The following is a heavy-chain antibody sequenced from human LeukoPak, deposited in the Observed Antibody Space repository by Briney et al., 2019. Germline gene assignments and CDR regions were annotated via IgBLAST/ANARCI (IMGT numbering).Heavy chain of an antibody. D-gene: IGHD3-9*01. V-gene: IGHV4-4*07. CDR3: ATERRHFYRESTGFYPTGFYVDN. CDR1: SDSLSGYS. J-gene: IGHJ4*02. CDR2: MFTGGNT. Sequence: SETLSLTCTVSSDSLSGYSWNWIREPAGKGLEWIGRMFTGGNTNFIPSLKRRRTMSADTSKNQLSLKLTSVTASDTAVYYCATERRHFYRESTGFYPTGFYVDNWGRGILVTVSP.